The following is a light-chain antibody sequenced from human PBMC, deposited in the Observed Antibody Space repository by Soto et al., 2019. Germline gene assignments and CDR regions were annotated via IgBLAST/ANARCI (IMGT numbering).Light chain of an antibody. J-gene: IGKJ2*01. V-gene: IGKV2-28*01. Sequence: EIVMTQSPPSLTVTPGEPASISCRSSQRLLHSNGNNFLDWYLQKPGQSPQLLIYLGFNRASGVPDRVSGSGAGTDFTLKISGVEAEDVGVYYCMQALQTPYTFXQGTKVDIK. CDR3: MQALQTPYT. CDR2: LGF. CDR1: QRLLHSNGNNF.